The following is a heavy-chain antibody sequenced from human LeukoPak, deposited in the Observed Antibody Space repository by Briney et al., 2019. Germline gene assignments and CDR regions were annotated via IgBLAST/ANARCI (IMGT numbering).Heavy chain of an antibody. V-gene: IGHV4-59*08. CDR2: VYNSGDT. CDR1: GGSTSSDY. CDR3: ARGLPRYCSSTSCYTGYYYGMDV. Sequence: SETLSLTCTVSGGSTSSDYWSWIRQSPGKGLEWVGYVYNSGDTGKNPSLKSRVTILLDTSKNQCSLKLTSVSAADTAVYYCARGLPRYCSSTSCYTGYYYGMDVWGQGTTVTVSS. J-gene: IGHJ6*02. D-gene: IGHD2-2*02.